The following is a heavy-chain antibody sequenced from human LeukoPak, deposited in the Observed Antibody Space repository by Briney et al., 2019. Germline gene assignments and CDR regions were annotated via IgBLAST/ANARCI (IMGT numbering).Heavy chain of an antibody. Sequence: GGSLRLSCAASGFTFSSYSMNWVRQAAGKGLEWVSSISSSSSYIYYADSVKGRFTISRDNAKNSLYLQMNSLRAEDTAVYYCARDRAYNDSSGYYPNWFDPWGQGTLVTVSS. D-gene: IGHD3-22*01. CDR3: ARDRAYNDSSGYYPNWFDP. J-gene: IGHJ5*02. V-gene: IGHV3-21*01. CDR2: ISSSSSYI. CDR1: GFTFSSYS.